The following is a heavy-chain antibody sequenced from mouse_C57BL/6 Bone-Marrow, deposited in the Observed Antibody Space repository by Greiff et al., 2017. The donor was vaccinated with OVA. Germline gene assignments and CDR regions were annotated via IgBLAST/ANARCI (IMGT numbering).Heavy chain of an antibody. J-gene: IGHJ1*03. V-gene: IGHV1-81*01. D-gene: IGHD2-1*01. CDR1: GYTFTSYG. Sequence: QVQLQQSGAELARPGASVKLSCKASGYTFTSYGISWVKQRPGQGLEWIGEIYPRSGNTYYNEKFKGKATLTADKSSSTAYMELRSLTSEDSAVYFCARRTRYYGNYYWYFDVWGTGTTVTVSS. CDR3: ARRTRYYGNYYWYFDV. CDR2: IYPRSGNT.